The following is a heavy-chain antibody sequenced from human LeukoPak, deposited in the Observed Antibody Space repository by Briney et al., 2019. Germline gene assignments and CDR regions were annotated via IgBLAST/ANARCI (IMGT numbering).Heavy chain of an antibody. CDR3: AREYSSTWYRGGARYFDY. V-gene: IGHV3-49*04. CDR1: GFTFGDYA. Sequence: PGRSLRLSCTTSGFTFGDYAMSWVRQAPGKGLEWVGFIRSKAYGGTTEYAASVKGRFTISRDDSKSIAYLQIDSLRAEDTAVYHCAREYSSTWYRGGARYFDYWGQGILVTVSS. D-gene: IGHD6-13*01. J-gene: IGHJ4*02. CDR2: IRSKAYGGTT.